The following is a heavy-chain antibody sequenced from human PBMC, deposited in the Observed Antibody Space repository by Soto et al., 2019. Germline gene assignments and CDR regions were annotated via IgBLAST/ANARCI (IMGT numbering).Heavy chain of an antibody. Sequence: PSETLSLTCTVSGGSISSYYWSWIRQPPGKGLEWIGYIYYSGSTNYNPSLKSRVTISVDTSKNQFSLKLSSVTAADTAVYYCVRGSTAAAGRTTFDSWGQGTLVTVSS. J-gene: IGHJ4*02. CDR2: IYYSGST. CDR3: VRGSTAAAGRTTFDS. CDR1: GGSISSYY. D-gene: IGHD6-13*01. V-gene: IGHV4-59*08.